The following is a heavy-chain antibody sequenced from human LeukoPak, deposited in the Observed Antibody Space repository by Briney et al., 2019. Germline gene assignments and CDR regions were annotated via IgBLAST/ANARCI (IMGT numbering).Heavy chain of an antibody. D-gene: IGHD5-18*01. V-gene: IGHV3-13*01. Sequence: GGSLRLSCAASGFTFSSYDMHWVRKATGKGLEWVSAIGTAGDTYYPGSVKGRFTISRENAKNSLYLQMNSLRAEDTAVYYCARGVIGYSYGYDVELDYWGQGTLVTVSS. J-gene: IGHJ4*02. CDR3: ARGVIGYSYGYDVELDY. CDR2: IGTAGDT. CDR1: GFTFSSYD.